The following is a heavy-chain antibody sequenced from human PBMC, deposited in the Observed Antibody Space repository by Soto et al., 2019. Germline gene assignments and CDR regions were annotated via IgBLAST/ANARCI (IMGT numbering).Heavy chain of an antibody. J-gene: IGHJ5*02. D-gene: IGHD2-15*01. Sequence: TLSLTCTVSGFSISSDAYYWIRLPQDPGKGREWSGYIYCSRSTYYNPSLNRRTTISVDTTKNQFSRKLSPVTAAATAYYYCARCSRYCFGLDWFEPWGQGTLVPVSS. CDR2: IYCSRST. CDR1: GFSISSDAYY. V-gene: IGHV4-31*02. CDR3: ARCSRYCFGLDWFEP.